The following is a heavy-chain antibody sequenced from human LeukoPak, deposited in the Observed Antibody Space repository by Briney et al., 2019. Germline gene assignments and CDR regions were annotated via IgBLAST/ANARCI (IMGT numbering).Heavy chain of an antibody. Sequence: SETLSLTCTVSGGSISSHYWSWIRQPPGKGLEWIGYIYYSGSTNYNPSLKSRVTISVDTSKNQFSLKLSSVTAADTAVYYCARVGSSWWVFDYWGQGTLVTVSS. V-gene: IGHV4-59*11. CDR1: GGSISSHY. CDR2: IYYSGST. CDR3: ARVGSSWWVFDY. J-gene: IGHJ4*02. D-gene: IGHD6-13*01.